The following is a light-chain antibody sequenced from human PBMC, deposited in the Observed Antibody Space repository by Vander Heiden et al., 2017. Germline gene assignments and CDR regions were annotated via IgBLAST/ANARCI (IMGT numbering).Light chain of an antibody. CDR2: HHA. CDR3: QVWDGDTDHWV. J-gene: IGLJ3*02. Sequence: SYVLTQPPAVSVAPGQTARIPCGGRSIELKSVPWYQQRSGQAPVLVASHHADRPSGIPERFSGSKSATTATLTVGRVEAGDEADYYCQVWDGDTDHWVFGGGTKLTVL. V-gene: IGLV3-21*02. CDR1: SIELKS.